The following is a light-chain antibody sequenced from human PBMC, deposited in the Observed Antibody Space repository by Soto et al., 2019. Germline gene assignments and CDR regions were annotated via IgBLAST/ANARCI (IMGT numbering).Light chain of an antibody. CDR3: SSYAGSNNFEV. V-gene: IGLV2-8*01. CDR1: SSDVGAYNY. CDR2: EVT. J-gene: IGLJ1*01. Sequence: QSVLTQPPSASGSPGQSVTISCTGTSSDVGAYNYVSWYQQHPGKAPKLVIYEVTKRPSGVPDRFSGSKSGNTASLTVSGLQAEDEGDYYCSSYAGSNNFEVFGTGTKVTVL.